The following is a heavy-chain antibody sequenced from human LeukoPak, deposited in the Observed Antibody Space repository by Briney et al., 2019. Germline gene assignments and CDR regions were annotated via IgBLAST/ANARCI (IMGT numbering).Heavy chain of an antibody. Sequence: ASVKVSCKASGYTFTGYYMHWVRQAPGQGLEWMGWINPNSGGTNYAQKFQGRVTMTRDTSISTAYMELSRLRSDDTAVYYCARVRFSGRQYGSGSYEFVYWGQGTLVTVSS. CDR3: ARVRFSGRQYGSGSYEFVY. J-gene: IGHJ4*02. CDR1: GYTFTGYY. D-gene: IGHD3-10*01. CDR2: INPNSGGT. V-gene: IGHV1-2*02.